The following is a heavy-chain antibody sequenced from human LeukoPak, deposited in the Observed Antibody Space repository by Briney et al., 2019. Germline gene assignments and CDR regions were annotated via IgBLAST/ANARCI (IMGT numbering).Heavy chain of an antibody. J-gene: IGHJ4*02. Sequence: GALRLSCAASGFTFSSYAMSWVRQAPGKGLEWVSAISGSGGSTYYADSVKGRFTISRDNSKNTLYLQMNSLRAEDTAVYYCAKDYGDYPSNFDYWGQGTLVTVSS. CDR3: AKDYGDYPSNFDY. CDR1: GFTFSSYA. CDR2: ISGSGGST. D-gene: IGHD4-17*01. V-gene: IGHV3-23*01.